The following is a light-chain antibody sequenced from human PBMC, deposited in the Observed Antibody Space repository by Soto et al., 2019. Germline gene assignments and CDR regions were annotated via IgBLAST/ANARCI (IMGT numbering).Light chain of an antibody. V-gene: IGKV1-5*01. CDR1: QSISSW. J-gene: IGKJ2*01. CDR2: DAS. CDR3: QQYNSYLYT. Sequence: DIQMTQSPSTLSASVGDRVTITCRASQSISSWLPWYQQKPGKAPKLLIYDASSLESGVPSRFSGSGSGTEFTLTISSVQPDDFATDYCQQYNSYLYTFGQGTKLEIK.